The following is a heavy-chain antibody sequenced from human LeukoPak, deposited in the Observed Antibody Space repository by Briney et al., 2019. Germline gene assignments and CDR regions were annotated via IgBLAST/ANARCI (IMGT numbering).Heavy chain of an antibody. D-gene: IGHD3-10*01. CDR1: GFTFSNYY. CDR3: ARFMVSGSYTPDY. J-gene: IGHJ4*02. Sequence: GGSLRLSCAASGFTFSNYYMSWIRQTPGKGLEWVSYITSSGSYTNYADSVKGRFTISRDNAKNSLYLQMNSLSPEDTAVYYCARFMVSGSYTPDYWGQGTLVTVSS. CDR2: ITSSGSYT. V-gene: IGHV3-11*03.